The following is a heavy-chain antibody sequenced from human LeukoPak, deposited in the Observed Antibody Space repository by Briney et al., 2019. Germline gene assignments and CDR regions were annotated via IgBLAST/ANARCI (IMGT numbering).Heavy chain of an antibody. CDR3: AKAPVTTCRGAFCYPFDY. CDR1: EFTFSTYS. V-gene: IGHV3-21*04. CDR2: ISSGSTYI. Sequence: GGSLRLSCAASEFTFSTYSMNWVRQAPGKGLEWVSSISSGSTYIYYADSVKGRFTISRDSSKNTLFLQMNRLRPEDAAVYYCAKAPVTTCRGAFCYPFDYWGLGTLVTVSS. D-gene: IGHD2-15*01. J-gene: IGHJ4*02.